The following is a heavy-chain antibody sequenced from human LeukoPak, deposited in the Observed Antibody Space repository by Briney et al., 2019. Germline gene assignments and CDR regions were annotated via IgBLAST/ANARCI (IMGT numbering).Heavy chain of an antibody. J-gene: IGHJ4*02. Sequence: GGSLRLSCAASGFTFSSYGMHWVRQAPGKGLEWVAFIRHDGSNKYYADSVKGRSTISRDNSKNTLYLQMNSLRAEDTAVYYCAKDWTIRGVIISLDYWGQGTLVTVSS. CDR3: AKDWTIRGVIISLDY. D-gene: IGHD3-10*01. CDR2: IRHDGSNK. CDR1: GFTFSSYG. V-gene: IGHV3-30*02.